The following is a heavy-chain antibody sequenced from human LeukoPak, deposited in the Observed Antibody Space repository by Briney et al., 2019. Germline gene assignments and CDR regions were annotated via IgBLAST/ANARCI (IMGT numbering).Heavy chain of an antibody. CDR2: IYYSGNT. CDR1: GGSISSYY. V-gene: IGHV4-59*01. CDR3: ARRRYNYDY. Sequence: SETLSLTCTVSGGSISSYYWSWIRQPPGKGLEWIGYIYYSGNTIYNPSLKSRVTISIDTSKNQFSLKLSSVTAADPAVYYCARRRYNYDYWGQGTLVTVSS. J-gene: IGHJ4*02. D-gene: IGHD5-18*01.